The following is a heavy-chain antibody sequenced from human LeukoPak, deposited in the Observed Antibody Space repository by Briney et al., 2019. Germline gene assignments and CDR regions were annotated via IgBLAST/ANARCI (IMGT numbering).Heavy chain of an antibody. D-gene: IGHD2-2*01. CDR3: ARDGHQLLSTDY. Sequence: GGSLRLSCAASGFTFSSYSMNWVRQAPGKGLEWVSSISSSSSYIYYADSVKGRFTISRDNAKNSLYLRMNSLRAEDTAVYYCARDGHQLLSTDYWGQGTLVTVSS. V-gene: IGHV3-21*01. J-gene: IGHJ4*02. CDR1: GFTFSSYS. CDR2: ISSSSSYI.